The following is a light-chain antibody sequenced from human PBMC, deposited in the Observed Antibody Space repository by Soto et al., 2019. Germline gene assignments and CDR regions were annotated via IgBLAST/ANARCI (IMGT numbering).Light chain of an antibody. CDR1: QSVSSY. J-gene: IGKJ4*01. Sequence: EIVLTQSPATLSLSPGERATLSCRASQSVSSYLAWYQQKPGQAPRLLNYDASNRATGIPARFSGSGSGTDFTLTISSLEPEDFAVYYCQQRSNWPPVITFGGGTEVEIK. CDR3: QQRSNWPPVIT. V-gene: IGKV3-11*01. CDR2: DAS.